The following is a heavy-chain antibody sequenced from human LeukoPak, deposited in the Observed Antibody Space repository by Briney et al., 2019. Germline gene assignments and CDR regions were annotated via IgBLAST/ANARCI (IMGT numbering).Heavy chain of an antibody. CDR3: AKDIVVVPAAIGYYYYYGMDV. CDR2: ISYDGSNK. D-gene: IGHD2-2*01. Sequence: GGSLRLSCAASGFTFSSYGIHWVRQAPGKGLVWVAVISYDGSNKYYADSVRGRFTISRDNSKNTLYLQMNSLRAEDTAVYYCAKDIVVVPAAIGYYYYYGMDVWGQGTTVTVSS. V-gene: IGHV3-30*18. CDR1: GFTFSSYG. J-gene: IGHJ6*02.